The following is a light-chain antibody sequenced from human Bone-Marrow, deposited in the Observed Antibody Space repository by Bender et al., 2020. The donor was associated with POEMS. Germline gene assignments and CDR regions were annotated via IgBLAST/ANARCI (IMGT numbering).Light chain of an antibody. CDR1: SSDVGTYNY. V-gene: IGLV2-14*03. CDR2: DVT. J-gene: IGLJ2*01. Sequence: QSALAQPASVSGSPGQSATISCTGTSSDVGTYNYVSWYQQHPGKAPKLLIYDVTNRPSGVSNRFSGSKSGNTASLTVSGLQAEDEADYYCSSYAGSNNLVIFGGGTKLTVL. CDR3: SSYAGSNNLVI.